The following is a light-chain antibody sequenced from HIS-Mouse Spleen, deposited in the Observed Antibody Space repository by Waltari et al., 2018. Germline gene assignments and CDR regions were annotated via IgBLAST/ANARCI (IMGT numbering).Light chain of an antibody. Sequence: QSALTQPPSASGSPGQSVTISCTGTSSDVGGYNYVPWYQQHPGKAPKLMIYEVSKRPSGVPDRFSGSKSGNTASLTVSGPQAEDEADYYCSSYAGSNNYVFGTGTKVTVL. CDR3: SSYAGSNNYV. CDR1: SSDVGGYNY. J-gene: IGLJ1*01. CDR2: EVS. V-gene: IGLV2-8*01.